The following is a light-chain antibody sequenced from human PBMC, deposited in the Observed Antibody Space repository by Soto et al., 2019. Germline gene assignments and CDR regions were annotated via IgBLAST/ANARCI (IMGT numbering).Light chain of an antibody. CDR1: QSISRW. Sequence: DIDLTQSPSTLSASVGDRITLTCRASQSISRWLAWYQQKPGQAPKLLIYTTSSMESGVPSRFSGSGSGTDSPIIISLLHPDDSANYCGQRYKYHSCTFGQGTQLEIK. CDR2: TTS. J-gene: IGKJ1*01. CDR3: QRYKYHSCT. V-gene: IGKV1-5*03.